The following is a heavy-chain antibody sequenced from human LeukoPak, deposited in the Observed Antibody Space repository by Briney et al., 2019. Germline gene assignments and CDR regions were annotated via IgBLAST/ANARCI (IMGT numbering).Heavy chain of an antibody. D-gene: IGHD1-14*01. Sequence: PSETLSLTCAVYGGSFSCYYWSWIPQPPGKGLEWIGEINHSGSTNYNPSLNSRVTISVDTSKNQFSLKLSSVTAADTAVYYCARGGRTGSLDAFDIWGQGTMVTVSS. CDR1: GGSFSCYY. CDR3: ARGGRTGSLDAFDI. V-gene: IGHV4-34*01. J-gene: IGHJ3*02. CDR2: INHSGST.